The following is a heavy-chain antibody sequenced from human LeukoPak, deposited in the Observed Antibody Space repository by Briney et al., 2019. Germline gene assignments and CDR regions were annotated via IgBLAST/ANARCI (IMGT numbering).Heavy chain of an antibody. V-gene: IGHV3-74*01. D-gene: IGHD3-3*01. CDR2: INSDGSST. CDR3: ARGGYDFWSGYFIDY. CDR1: GFTFSSYW. J-gene: IGHJ4*02. Sequence: GGSLRLSCAASGFTFSSYWMHWVRQAPGKGLVWVSHINSDGSSTSYADSVKGRFTISRDNAKNTLYLQMNSLRAEDTAVYYCARGGYDFWSGYFIDYWGQGTLVTVSS.